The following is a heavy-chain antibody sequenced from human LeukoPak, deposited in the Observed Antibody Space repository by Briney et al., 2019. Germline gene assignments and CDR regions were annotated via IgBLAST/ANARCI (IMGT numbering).Heavy chain of an antibody. CDR1: GGSISSSSYY. Sequence: PSETLSLTCTVSGGSISSSSYYWGWIRQPPGKGLEWIGSIYYSGSAYYNPSLKSRVTISVDTSKNQFSLKLSSVTAADTAVYYCARRVSDYYGSGSYYNSDWFDPGGQGTLVTVSS. D-gene: IGHD3-10*01. CDR2: IYYSGSA. J-gene: IGHJ5*02. CDR3: ARRVSDYYGSGSYYNSDWFDP. V-gene: IGHV4-39*01.